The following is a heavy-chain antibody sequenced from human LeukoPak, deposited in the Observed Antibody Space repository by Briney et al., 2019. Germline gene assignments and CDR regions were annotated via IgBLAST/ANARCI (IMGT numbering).Heavy chain of an antibody. D-gene: IGHD3-16*01. CDR1: GYRFTDDY. Sequence: ASVKVACKTSGYRFTDDYIHWVRQAPGQGLEWMGWINPDTDFTNYAPKFRGRVIMTRDASISTAYMEVRRLTFDDTAIYYCAPTSEAYTSNWSVWGQGTLVTVSP. CDR3: APTSEAYTSNWSV. V-gene: IGHV1-2*02. CDR2: INPDTDFT. J-gene: IGHJ4*02.